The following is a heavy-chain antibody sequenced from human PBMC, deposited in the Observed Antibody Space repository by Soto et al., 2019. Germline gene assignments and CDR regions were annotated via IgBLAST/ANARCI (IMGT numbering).Heavy chain of an antibody. Sequence: LSLTCTVSGGSVSNYYWSWIRQPAGKGLEWIGRIYTNRITNFSPSLKSRVTMSVDTSKNQVSQKLTSVTAADTAVYYCARAAAASDVYLDYWGQGTQVTVSS. CDR3: ARAAAASDVYLDY. V-gene: IGHV4-4*07. CDR2: IYTNRIT. J-gene: IGHJ4*02. CDR1: GGSVSNYY. D-gene: IGHD6-25*01.